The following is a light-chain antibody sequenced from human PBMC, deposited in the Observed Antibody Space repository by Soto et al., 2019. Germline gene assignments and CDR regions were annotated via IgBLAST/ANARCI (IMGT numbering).Light chain of an antibody. V-gene: IGLV2-14*01. CDR2: DVS. Sequence: QSVLTQPASVSGSPGQSITISCTGTSSDVGGYNYVSWYQQHPGKAPKLMIYDVSNRPSGVSNRFSGSKSVNTASLTISGLQAEDVADYYCSSYTSSSTLYVFGTGTKVTVL. CDR3: SSYTSSSTLYV. CDR1: SSDVGGYNY. J-gene: IGLJ1*01.